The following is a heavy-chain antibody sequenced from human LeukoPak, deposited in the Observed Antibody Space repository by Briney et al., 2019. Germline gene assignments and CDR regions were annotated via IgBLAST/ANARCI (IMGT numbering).Heavy chain of an antibody. V-gene: IGHV4-39*01. J-gene: IGHJ4*02. CDR2: IYYSGST. D-gene: IGHD3-22*01. Sequence: SETLSLTCTVCGGSISSSSYYWGWIRQPPGKGLEWIGRIYYSGSTYYNPSLKSRVTISVDTSKNQFSLNLSSVTAADTAVYYCARLYYDSSGYYQICYFDYWGQGTLVTVSS. CDR3: ARLYYDSSGYYQICYFDY. CDR1: GGSISSSSYY.